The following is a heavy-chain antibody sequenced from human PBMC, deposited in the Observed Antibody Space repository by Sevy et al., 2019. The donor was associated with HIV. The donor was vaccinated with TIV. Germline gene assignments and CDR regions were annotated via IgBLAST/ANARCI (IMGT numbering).Heavy chain of an antibody. V-gene: IGHV3-21*01. D-gene: IGHD2-2*01. CDR3: ARDRADIVVVPAAMYGNYYYYGMDV. J-gene: IGHJ6*02. CDR2: ISSSSSYI. Sequence: GGSLRLSCAASGFTFSSYSMNWVRQAPGKGLEWVSSISSSSSYIYYADSVKGRFTISRDNAKNSLYLQMNSLRAEDTAVYYCARDRADIVVVPAAMYGNYYYYGMDVWGQGTTVTVSS. CDR1: GFTFSSYS.